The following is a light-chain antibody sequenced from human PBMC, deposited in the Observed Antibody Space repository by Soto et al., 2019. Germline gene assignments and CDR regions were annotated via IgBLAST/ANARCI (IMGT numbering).Light chain of an antibody. CDR2: GAS. CDR1: QSISDT. J-gene: IGKJ1*01. V-gene: IGKV3-15*01. CDR3: QQYNNWPST. Sequence: EIVMTQSPATLSVSPGGRATLSCRASQSISDTLAWYQQKPGQAPRLLIHGASTRATGFPARFSGSGSGTDFTLTISSLQSEDFAVYYCQQYNNWPSTFGQGT.